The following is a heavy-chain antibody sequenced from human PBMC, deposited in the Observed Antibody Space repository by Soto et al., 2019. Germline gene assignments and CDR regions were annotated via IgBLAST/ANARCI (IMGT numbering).Heavy chain of an antibody. Sequence: EVQVVESGGGLGQPGGSLRLSCAASGFTFSGYWMSWIRQAPGKGLEWVANIKPDGSDKYHVDSVKGRFTISRDNAKNSLYLQMNSLRVEDTAVYYCGGANYWGQGTLVTVSS. V-gene: IGHV3-7*04. CDR3: GGANY. J-gene: IGHJ4*02. CDR2: IKPDGSDK. CDR1: GFTFSGYW.